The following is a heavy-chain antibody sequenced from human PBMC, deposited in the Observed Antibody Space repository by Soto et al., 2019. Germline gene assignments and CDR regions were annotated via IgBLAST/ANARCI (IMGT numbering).Heavy chain of an antibody. J-gene: IGHJ4*02. D-gene: IGHD1-20*01. Sequence: ASVKVSCKASGGTFSSYTISWVRQAPGQGLEWMGRIIPILGIANYAQKFQGRVTITADKSTSTAYMELSSLRSEDTAVYYCARNNWNDVGDFDYWGQGTLVNVSS. CDR1: GGTFSSYT. V-gene: IGHV1-69*02. CDR2: IIPILGIA. CDR3: ARNNWNDVGDFDY.